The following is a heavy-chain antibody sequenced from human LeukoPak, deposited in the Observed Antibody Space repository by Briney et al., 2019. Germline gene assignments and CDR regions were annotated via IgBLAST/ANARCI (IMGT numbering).Heavy chain of an antibody. Sequence: GGSLRLSCAASGFTFDDYAMHWVRQAPGKGLEWVSGISWNSGSIGYADSVKGRFTISRDNAKNSLYLQMNSLRAEDTALYYCAKDILSQGFDPYGSGSYYYYGMDVWGQGTTVTVSS. CDR2: ISWNSGSI. CDR3: AKDILSQGFDPYGSGSYYYYGMDV. J-gene: IGHJ6*02. V-gene: IGHV3-9*01. D-gene: IGHD3-10*01. CDR1: GFTFDDYA.